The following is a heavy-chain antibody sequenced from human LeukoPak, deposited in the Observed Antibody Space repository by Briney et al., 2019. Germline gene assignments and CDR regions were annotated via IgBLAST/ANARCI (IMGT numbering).Heavy chain of an antibody. V-gene: IGHV3-30*18. CDR3: AKNNWFDP. CDR1: GFTFSSYG. Sequence: GGSLRLSSAASGFTFSSYGMHWDRQAPGKGLEWVAVISYDGSNKYYADSVKGRFTISRDNSKNTLYLQMNSLRAEDTAVYYCAKNNWFDPWGQGTLVTVSS. CDR2: ISYDGSNK. J-gene: IGHJ5*02.